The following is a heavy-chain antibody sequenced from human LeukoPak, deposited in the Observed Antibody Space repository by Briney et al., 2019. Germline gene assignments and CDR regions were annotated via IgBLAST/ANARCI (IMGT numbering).Heavy chain of an antibody. CDR1: GFTFDNYG. J-gene: IGHJ4*02. CDR3: AKDVPAAYFDY. V-gene: IGHV3-30*02. D-gene: IGHD2-2*01. Sequence: GALSLSCAAAGFTFDNYGMHWVRQAPGKGLEWVAFIRSDGGIKYYADSVKGRFTISRDNSKNTLYLQVNSLRAEDTAVYFCAKDVPAAYFDYWGQGTLVTVSS. CDR2: IRSDGGIK.